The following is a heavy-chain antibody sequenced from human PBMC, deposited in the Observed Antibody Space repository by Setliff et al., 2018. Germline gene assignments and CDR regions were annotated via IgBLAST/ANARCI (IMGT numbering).Heavy chain of an antibody. CDR1: GFTFKNYG. CDR2: IWYDGNNK. CDR3: ATSTIITYYFDS. Sequence: GGSLRLSCVASGFTFKNYGMHWVRQAPGKGLEWVAVIWYDGNNKDHADSVKGRFTISRDISKDTLYLQMNSLRPEDTAIYYCATSTIITYYFDSWGQGTLVTVSS. D-gene: IGHD3-22*01. J-gene: IGHJ4*02. V-gene: IGHV3-33*01.